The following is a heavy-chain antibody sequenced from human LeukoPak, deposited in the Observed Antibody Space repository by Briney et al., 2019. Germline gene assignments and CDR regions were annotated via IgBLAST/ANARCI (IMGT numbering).Heavy chain of an antibody. D-gene: IGHD4-17*01. V-gene: IGHV3-74*01. Sequence: PGGSLRLSCAASGFTFSSYWMHWVRQAPGKGLVWVSRINTDGSSTSYADSVKGRFTISRDNAKNTLYLQMNSLRAEDTAVYYCARVMEDDYGDYFDYWGQGTLVTVSS. J-gene: IGHJ4*02. CDR2: INTDGSST. CDR1: GFTFSSYW. CDR3: ARVMEDDYGDYFDY.